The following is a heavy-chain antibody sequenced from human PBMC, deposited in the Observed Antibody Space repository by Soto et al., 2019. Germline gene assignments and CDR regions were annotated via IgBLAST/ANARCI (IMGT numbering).Heavy chain of an antibody. Sequence: PSETLSLTCAVYGGSFSGYFWSWIRQPPGKGLEWIGEINHSGSTNYNPSLKSRVTISVDTSKNQFSLNLSSVTAADTAVYYCARVEYSSSSPQDWFDPWGQGTLVTVSS. D-gene: IGHD6-6*01. CDR3: ARVEYSSSSPQDWFDP. CDR2: INHSGST. J-gene: IGHJ5*02. V-gene: IGHV4-34*01. CDR1: GGSFSGYF.